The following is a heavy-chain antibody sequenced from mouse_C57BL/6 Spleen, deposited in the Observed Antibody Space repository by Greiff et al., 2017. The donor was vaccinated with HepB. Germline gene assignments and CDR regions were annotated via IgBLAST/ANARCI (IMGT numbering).Heavy chain of an antibody. J-gene: IGHJ1*03. Sequence: EVKVEESGGGLVQPGGSMKLSCVASGFTFSNYWMNWVRQSPEKGLEWVAQIRLKSDNYATHYAESVKGRFTISRDDSKSSVYLQMNNLRAEDTGIYYCTGGKGWYFDVWGTGTTVTVSS. CDR3: TGGKGWYFDV. V-gene: IGHV6-3*01. D-gene: IGHD1-3*01. CDR1: GFTFSNYW. CDR2: IRLKSDNYAT.